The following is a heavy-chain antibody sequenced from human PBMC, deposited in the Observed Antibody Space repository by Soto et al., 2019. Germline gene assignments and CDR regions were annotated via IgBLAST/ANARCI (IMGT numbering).Heavy chain of an antibody. CDR1: GYTLTDYY. D-gene: IGHD2-21*01. Sequence: QVQLVQSGAEVKKPGASVKVSCKAAGYTLTDYYFHWVRQAPGQGLEWMGWINPNTYGTTTYAQKFQGRVTLTRDTSTRTAYMELSSLRSDDTAVYYCARGRHYSELDYSGQGTLVTVSS. CDR2: INPNTYGTT. V-gene: IGHV1-2*02. CDR3: ARGRHYSELDY. J-gene: IGHJ4*02.